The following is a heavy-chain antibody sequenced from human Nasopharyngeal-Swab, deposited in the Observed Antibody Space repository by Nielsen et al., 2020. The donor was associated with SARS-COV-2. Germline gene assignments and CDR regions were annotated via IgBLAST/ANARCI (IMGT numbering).Heavy chain of an antibody. CDR2: IRMTDSDV. D-gene: IGHD7-27*01. CDR1: GFTFSTYH. CDR3: VRDSSWAFDS. V-gene: IGHV3-48*03. J-gene: IGHJ4*02. Sequence: GGSLRLSCAASGFTFSTYHMNWVRRAPGKGLEWISNIRMTDSDVFYADSVKGRFTISRDNAKNSLYLQMNSLRAEDTAVYYCVRDSSWAFDSWGQGTLVTVSS.